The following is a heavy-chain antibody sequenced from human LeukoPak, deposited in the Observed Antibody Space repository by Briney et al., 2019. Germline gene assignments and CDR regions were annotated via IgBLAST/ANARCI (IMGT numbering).Heavy chain of an antibody. CDR2: ITYSGYNT. J-gene: IGHJ4*02. CDR3: AKAMHTVNYYFDC. D-gene: IGHD4-11*01. Sequence: GGALRLSCVASGCTFINYAMNWVRQAPWKGLDGVAVITYSGYNTYHPDSVNGRFTISRENYKHTLYLQMNSLSGEDTPVYYCAKAMHTVNYYFDCWGQGTLVTVSS. CDR1: GCTFINYA. V-gene: IGHV3-23*01.